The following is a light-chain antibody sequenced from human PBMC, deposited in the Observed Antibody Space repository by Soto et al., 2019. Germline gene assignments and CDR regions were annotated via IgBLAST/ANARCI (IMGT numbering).Light chain of an antibody. CDR1: QDIDTY. J-gene: IGKJ4*01. CDR3: QHLYSFTLS. V-gene: IGKV1-9*01. CDR2: AAS. Sequence: DIQLTQSPSFLSASVGDRVTITCRASQDIDTYLAWLQKKTGKDPKLLIYAASTLQIGVPSRFSGVVSGTDFELTLRRLQTEDCATYEGQHLYSFTLSFGGPTKVDIK.